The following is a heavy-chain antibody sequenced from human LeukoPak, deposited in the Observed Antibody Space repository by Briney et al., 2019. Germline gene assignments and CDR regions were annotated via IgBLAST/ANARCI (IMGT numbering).Heavy chain of an antibody. CDR3: MRRDTGWNYSDY. J-gene: IGHJ4*02. CDR1: GGSIYSHY. CDR2: IYYKGNT. D-gene: IGHD6-19*01. Sequence: SETLSLTCAVSGGSIYSHYWGWIRQPPGQGLEWIGDIYYKGNTNYNPPLKSRVTISLDTSKNHLSLTLTSVVAADTAIYYCMRRDTGWNYSDYWGQGILVTVSS. V-gene: IGHV4-59*08.